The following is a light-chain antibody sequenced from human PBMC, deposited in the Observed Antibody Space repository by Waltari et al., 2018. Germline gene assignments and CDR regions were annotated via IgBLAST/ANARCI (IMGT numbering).Light chain of an antibody. Sequence: EIVMAQSPATLSVSPGEGATLSGRASQSVGSSLAWYQQKPGQAPSLLIYGASTRAAGAPARFSGTGSGTDFTLTISSLHSEDFAVYYCQQYKQWPLTFGGGTRVDIK. V-gene: IGKV3-15*01. CDR2: GAS. CDR1: QSVGSS. J-gene: IGKJ4*01. CDR3: QQYKQWPLT.